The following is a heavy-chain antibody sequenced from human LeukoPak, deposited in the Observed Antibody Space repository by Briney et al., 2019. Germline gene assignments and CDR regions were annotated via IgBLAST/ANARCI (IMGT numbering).Heavy chain of an antibody. CDR1: GGSITSYY. Sequence: SETLSLTCTVSGGSITSYYWSWIRQPPGKGLEWIGYISYSGSTNYNPSLKSRVTISLDTSKNQFSLRLSSVTAADTAVYYCARVVRLGYYDSSGLDYWGQGTLVTVSS. CDR3: ARVVRLGYYDSSGLDY. D-gene: IGHD3-22*01. CDR2: ISYSGST. V-gene: IGHV4-59*12. J-gene: IGHJ4*02.